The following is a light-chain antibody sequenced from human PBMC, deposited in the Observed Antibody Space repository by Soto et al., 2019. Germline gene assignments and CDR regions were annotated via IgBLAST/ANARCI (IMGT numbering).Light chain of an antibody. Sequence: QSVLTQPASVSGSPGHSITISCTGTSSDVGGYNYVSWHQQHPGKAPKVIITEVSNRPSGVSNRFSGSKSGNTASLTISGLQAEDEADYYCSSYISSSTFVVFGGGTKLTVL. V-gene: IGLV2-14*01. CDR1: SSDVGGYNY. CDR2: EVS. CDR3: SSYISSSTFVV. J-gene: IGLJ2*01.